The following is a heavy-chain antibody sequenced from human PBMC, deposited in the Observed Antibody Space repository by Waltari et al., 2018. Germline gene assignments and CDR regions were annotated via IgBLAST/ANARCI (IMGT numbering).Heavy chain of an antibody. CDR3: ARTSDYGDPDWYFDL. D-gene: IGHD4-17*01. Sequence: QLQLQESGPGLVKPSETRSLTCTVSDGSISSSSYYWVWIRQPPGKGLEWIGSIDYSGSTYYNPSLNSRVTISVDTSKNQFSLKLSSVTAADTAVYYCARTSDYGDPDWYFDLWGRGTLVTVSS. V-gene: IGHV4-39*07. CDR1: DGSISSSSYY. CDR2: IDYSGST. J-gene: IGHJ2*01.